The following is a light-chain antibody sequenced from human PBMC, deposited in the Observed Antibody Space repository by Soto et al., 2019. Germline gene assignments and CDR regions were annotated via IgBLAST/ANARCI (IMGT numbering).Light chain of an antibody. Sequence: QSALTQPASVSGSPGQSITISCTGTSSDVGAYDFVSWYQQHPGKAPKLIIFEVNKRPSGVPDRFSGSRSGDTASLTVSGLQIDDEADYYCSSYAGNNRMVFGGGTKLTVL. J-gene: IGLJ2*01. CDR3: SSYAGNNRMV. CDR1: SSDVGAYDF. V-gene: IGLV2-8*01. CDR2: EVN.